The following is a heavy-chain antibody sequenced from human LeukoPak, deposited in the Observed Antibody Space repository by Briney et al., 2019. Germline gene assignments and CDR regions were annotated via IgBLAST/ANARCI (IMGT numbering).Heavy chain of an antibody. Sequence: ASVKVSCKASGYTFTSYDINWVRQATGQGLEWMGWMNPNSGNTGYAQKFQGRVTITRNTSISTAYMELSSLRSEDTAVYYCAILDDGYNWVWFDPWGQGTLVTVSS. V-gene: IGHV1-8*03. CDR2: MNPNSGNT. CDR3: AILDDGYNWVWFDP. D-gene: IGHD5-24*01. CDR1: GYTFTSYD. J-gene: IGHJ5*02.